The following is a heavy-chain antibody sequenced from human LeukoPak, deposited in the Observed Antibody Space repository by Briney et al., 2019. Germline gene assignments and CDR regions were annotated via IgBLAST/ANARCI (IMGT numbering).Heavy chain of an antibody. D-gene: IGHD6-19*01. CDR2: IYHSGST. CDR1: GGSISGYY. Sequence: SETLSLTCTVSGGSISGYYWGWIRQPPGKGLEWIGSIYHSGSTYYNPSLKSRVTISVDTSKNQFSLKLSSVTAADTAVYYCARDLPRGWIHAFDIWGQGTMVTVSS. CDR3: ARDLPRGWIHAFDI. J-gene: IGHJ3*02. V-gene: IGHV4-38-2*02.